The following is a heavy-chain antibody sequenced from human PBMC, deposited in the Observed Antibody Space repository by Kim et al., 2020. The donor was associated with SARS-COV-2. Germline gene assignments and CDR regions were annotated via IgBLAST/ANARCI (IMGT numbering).Heavy chain of an antibody. V-gene: IGHV3-11*06. CDR3: ARAGHYDSNGYLRDFDY. Sequence: SVKVRFTISRDNAKNSLFLQMNSLRADDTAVYYCARAGHYDSNGYLRDFDYWSQGTLVTVSS. J-gene: IGHJ4*02. D-gene: IGHD3-22*01.